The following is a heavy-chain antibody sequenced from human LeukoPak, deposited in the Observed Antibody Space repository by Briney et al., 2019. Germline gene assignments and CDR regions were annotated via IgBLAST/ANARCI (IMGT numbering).Heavy chain of an antibody. CDR3: ARLPGSSSWYRNGYFDY. Sequence: SVKVSCKASGSTFSSYAISWVRQAPGQGLEWMGGIIPIFGTANYAQKFQGRVTITADESTSTAYMELSSLRSEDTAVYHCARLPGSSSWYRNGYFDYWGQGTLVTVSS. J-gene: IGHJ4*02. V-gene: IGHV1-69*13. CDR2: IIPIFGTA. CDR1: GSTFSSYA. D-gene: IGHD6-13*01.